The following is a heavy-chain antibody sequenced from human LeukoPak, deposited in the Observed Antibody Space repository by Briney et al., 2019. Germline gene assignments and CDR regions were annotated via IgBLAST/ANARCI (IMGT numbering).Heavy chain of an antibody. CDR2: MNPNSGNT. J-gene: IGHJ6*03. D-gene: IGHD6-13*01. V-gene: IGHV1-8*03. CDR3: ARGQSSSWYYYYYYMDV. CDR1: GYTFTSYD. Sequence: ASVTVSCKASGYTFTSYDINWVRQATGQGLEWMGWMNPNSGNTGYAQKFQGRVTITRNTSISTAYMELSSLRSEDAAVYYCARGQSSSWYYYYYYMDVWGKGTTVTVSS.